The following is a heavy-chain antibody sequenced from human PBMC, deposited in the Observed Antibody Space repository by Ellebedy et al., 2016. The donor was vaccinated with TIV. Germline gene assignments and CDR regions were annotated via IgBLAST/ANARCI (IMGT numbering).Heavy chain of an antibody. V-gene: IGHV4-59*01. CDR2: INYSGRT. J-gene: IGHJ6*02. CDR3: AGEDSNYSDRYYYYYGLDV. D-gene: IGHD4-11*01. CDR1: GGSIDSYY. Sequence: SETLSLXXSVSGGSIDSYYWSWIRQPPGRGLEYIGYINYSGRTNFNPSLKSRVTLSVDLSKNQFSLRLTSVTAADTAVYYCAGEDSNYSDRYYYYYGLDVWGQGTTVTVSS.